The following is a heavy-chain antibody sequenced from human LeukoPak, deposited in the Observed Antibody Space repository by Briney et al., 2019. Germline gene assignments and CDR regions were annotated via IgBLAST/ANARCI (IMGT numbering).Heavy chain of an antibody. CDR1: GFTFSSYG. D-gene: IGHD3-9*01. CDR2: ISDSSSTI. J-gene: IGHJ4*02. V-gene: IGHV3-48*03. CDR3: ARWGATGYGDY. Sequence: GGSLRLSCAAAGFTFSSYGMNWVRQAPGKGLEWVSYISDSSSTIYYADSVKGRLTISRDNAKNSLYLQMNSLRAEDTAVYYCARWGATGYGDYWGQGTLVTVSS.